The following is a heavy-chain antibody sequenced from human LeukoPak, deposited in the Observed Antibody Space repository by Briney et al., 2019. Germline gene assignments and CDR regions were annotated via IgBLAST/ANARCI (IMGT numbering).Heavy chain of an antibody. CDR2: IRYDGSNK. CDR1: GFTFSSYG. CDR3: AGENGDYYDSTDGMDV. V-gene: IGHV3-30*02. J-gene: IGHJ6*02. Sequence: PGGSLRLSCAASGFTFSSYGMHWVRQAPGKGLEWVAFIRYDGSNKYYADSVKGRFTISRDNAKNSLYLQMNSLRAEDTAVYYCAGENGDYYDSTDGMDVWGQGTTVTVSS. D-gene: IGHD3-22*01.